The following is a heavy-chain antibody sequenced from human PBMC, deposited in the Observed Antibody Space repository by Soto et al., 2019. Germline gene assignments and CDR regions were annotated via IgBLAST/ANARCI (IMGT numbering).Heavy chain of an antibody. J-gene: IGHJ6*03. CDR1: GGSISRGSYY. Sequence: QVQLQESGPGLVKPSQTLSLTCTVSGGSISRGSYYWSWIRQHPGKGLEWIGYIHYSGNTHYSPSLPRRGTISADTSQNQPSLKLSSGTAAETAVYYCARVHQGDMTIFGVVPPLYSDSYGDGWGKRTRVTV. CDR2: IHYSGNT. V-gene: IGHV4-31*03. CDR3: ARVHQGDMTIFGVVPPLYSDSYGDG. D-gene: IGHD3-3*01.